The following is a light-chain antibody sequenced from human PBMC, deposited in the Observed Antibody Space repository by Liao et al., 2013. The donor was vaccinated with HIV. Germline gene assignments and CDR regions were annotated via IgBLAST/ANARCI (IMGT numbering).Light chain of an antibody. J-gene: IGLJ3*02. Sequence: SYELTQPPSVSVAPGKTASITCGGHNLGTKSVHWYQQRPGQAPVLVIFYDSDRPSGIPERFSGSNSGNTATLTISRVEAGDEADYYCQVWDDNSNHWVFGGGTKLTVL. CDR1: NLGTKS. CDR3: QVWDDNSNHWV. V-gene: IGLV3-21*04. CDR2: YDS.